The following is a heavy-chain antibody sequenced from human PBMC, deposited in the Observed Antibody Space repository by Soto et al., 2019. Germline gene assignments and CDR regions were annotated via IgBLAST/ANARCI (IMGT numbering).Heavy chain of an antibody. CDR3: ASSNDSSGYYYYYGMDV. J-gene: IGHJ6*02. CDR1: GGTFSSYA. D-gene: IGHD3-22*01. CDR2: IIPIFGTA. Sequence: QVQLVQSGAEVKKPGSSVKVSCKASGGTFSSYAISWVRQAPGQGLECMGGIIPIFGTANYAQKFQGRVTITADESTSTAYMELSSLRSEDTAVYYCASSNDSSGYYYYYGMDVWGQGTTVTVSS. V-gene: IGHV1-69*01.